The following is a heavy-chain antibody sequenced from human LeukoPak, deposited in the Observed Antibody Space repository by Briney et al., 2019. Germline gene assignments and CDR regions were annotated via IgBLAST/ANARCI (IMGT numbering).Heavy chain of an antibody. V-gene: IGHV4-39*01. CDR3: ARASGITGTKGPFDP. CDR1: GGSISSSSYY. D-gene: IGHD1-7*01. Sequence: SETLSLTCTVSGGSISSSSYYWGWIRQPPGKGLEWIGSIYYSGSTYYNPSLKSRVTISVDTSKNQFSLKVTSVTATDTAVYYCARASGITGTKGPFDPWGQGTLVTVSS. J-gene: IGHJ5*02. CDR2: IYYSGST.